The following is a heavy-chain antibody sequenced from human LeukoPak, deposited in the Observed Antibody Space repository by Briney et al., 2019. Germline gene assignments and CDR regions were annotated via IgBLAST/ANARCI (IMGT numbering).Heavy chain of an antibody. D-gene: IGHD1-1*01. V-gene: IGHV3-7*01. Sequence: GGSLRLSCGVSGFIFSDYWMNWVRQAPGKGLEWVASIKQDGGEKSYVDSVKGRFTISRDNAKNSLYLQMNSLRAEDTAVYYCARDQYNWNDSFDSWGQGTLVTVSS. CDR1: GFIFSDYW. J-gene: IGHJ4*02. CDR3: ARDQYNWNDSFDS. CDR2: IKQDGGEK.